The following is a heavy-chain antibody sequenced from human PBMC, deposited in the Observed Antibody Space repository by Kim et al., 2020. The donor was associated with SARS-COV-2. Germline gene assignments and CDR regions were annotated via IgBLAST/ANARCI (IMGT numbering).Heavy chain of an antibody. CDR3: AREFQYSSSWYSNYYYYYGMDV. V-gene: IGHV3-33*01. CDR1: GFTFSSYG. Sequence: GGSLRLSCAASGFTFSSYGMHWVRQAPGKGLEWVAVIWYDGSNKYYADSVKGRFTISRDNSKNTLYLQMNSLRAEDTAVYYCAREFQYSSSWYSNYYYYYGMDVWGQGTTVTVSS. D-gene: IGHD6-13*01. J-gene: IGHJ6*02. CDR2: IWYDGSNK.